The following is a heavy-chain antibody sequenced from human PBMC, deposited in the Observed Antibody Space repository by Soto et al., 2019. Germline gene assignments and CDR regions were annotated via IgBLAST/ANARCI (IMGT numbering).Heavy chain of an antibody. CDR3: ATASSPAPYYSGMDV. Sequence: SSVKRSWKAAGESLSSYASSWVRQTTGQGLEWMGGIIPIFGTANYAQKFQGRVTITADESTSTAYMELSSLRSEDTAVYYAATASSPAPYYSGMDVWGQGTTVTVSS. CDR2: IIPIFGTA. V-gene: IGHV1-69*13. D-gene: IGHD6-13*01. J-gene: IGHJ6*02. CDR1: GESLSSYA.